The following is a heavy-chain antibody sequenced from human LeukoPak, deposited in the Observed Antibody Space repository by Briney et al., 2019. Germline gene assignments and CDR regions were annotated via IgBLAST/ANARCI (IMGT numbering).Heavy chain of an antibody. CDR1: GGSLSGYY. CDR3: ARGGIGALNYYFDY. J-gene: IGHJ4*02. V-gene: IGHV4-34*01. Sequence: SETLSLTCAVYGGSLSGYYWSWIRQPPGKGLEWIGEINHSGSTNYNPSLKSRVTISVDTSKNQFSLKLSSVTAADTAVYYCARGGIGALNYYFDYWGQGTLVTVSS. CDR2: INHSGST. D-gene: IGHD1-26*01.